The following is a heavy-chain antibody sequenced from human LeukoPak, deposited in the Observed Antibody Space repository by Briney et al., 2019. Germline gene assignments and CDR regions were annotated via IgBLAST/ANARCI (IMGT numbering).Heavy chain of an antibody. V-gene: IGHV1-2*06. D-gene: IGHD2-2*01. CDR3: ARGSCSSTSCYVWPTSTFDY. CDR2: INPNSGGT. J-gene: IGHJ4*02. Sequence: ASVKVSCKASGYTFTGYYMHWVRQASGQGLEWMGRINPNSGGTNYAQKFQGRVTMTRDTSISTAYMELSRLRSDDTAVYYCARGSCSSTSCYVWPTSTFDYWGQGTLVTVSS. CDR1: GYTFTGYY.